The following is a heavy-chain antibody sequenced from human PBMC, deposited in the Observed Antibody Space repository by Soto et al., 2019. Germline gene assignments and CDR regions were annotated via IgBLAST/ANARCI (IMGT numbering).Heavy chain of an antibody. CDR2: IYYSGST. CDR3: ARAPISRGYSYGLDY. CDR1: GGSISSGDYY. Sequence: PSETLSLTCTVSGGSISSGDYYWSWIRQPPGKGLEWIGYIYYSGSTYYNPSLKSRVTISVDTSKNQFSLKLSSVTAADTAVYYCARAPISRGYSYGLDYWGQGTLVTVSS. D-gene: IGHD5-18*01. V-gene: IGHV4-30-4*01. J-gene: IGHJ4*02.